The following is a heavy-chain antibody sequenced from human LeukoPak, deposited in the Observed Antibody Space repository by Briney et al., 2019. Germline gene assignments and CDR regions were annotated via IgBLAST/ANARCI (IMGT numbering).Heavy chain of an antibody. CDR2: IYYSGSS. J-gene: IGHJ4*02. V-gene: IGHV4-59*12. Sequence: SETLSLTCNVSGGSISGYHWSWIRQPPGKGLEWLGYIYYSGSSNYNPSLKSRVTMSADTSKNQFSLKLSSVTAADTAVYYCTRARIAAFDYWGQGTLVTVSS. D-gene: IGHD6-13*01. CDR3: TRARIAAFDY. CDR1: GGSISGYH.